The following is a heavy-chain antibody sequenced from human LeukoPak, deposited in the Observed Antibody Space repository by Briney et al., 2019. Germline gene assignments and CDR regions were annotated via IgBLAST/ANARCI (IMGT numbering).Heavy chain of an antibody. Sequence: GGSLRLSCAASGFTFSGYGMHWVRQAPGKGLEWVAVISYDGSNKYYADSVKGRFTISRDNSKNTLYLQMNSLRAEDTAVYYCAKGSGYYYGVDYWGQGTLVTVSS. D-gene: IGHD3-22*01. CDR1: GFTFSGYG. CDR3: AKGSGYYYGVDY. J-gene: IGHJ4*02. V-gene: IGHV3-30*18. CDR2: ISYDGSNK.